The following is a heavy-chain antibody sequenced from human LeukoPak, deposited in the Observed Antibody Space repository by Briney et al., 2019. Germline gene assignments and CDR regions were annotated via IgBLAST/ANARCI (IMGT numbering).Heavy chain of an antibody. CDR3: ARDRKTYYYGSGSQGWFDP. Sequence: GASVKVSCKASGYTFTSYGISWVRQAPGQGLEWMGWISAYNGNTNYAQKLQGRVTMTTDTSTSTAYMELRSLRSDDTAVYYCARDRKTYYYGSGSQGWFDPWGQGTLVTVSS. D-gene: IGHD3-10*01. CDR2: ISAYNGNT. J-gene: IGHJ5*02. V-gene: IGHV1-18*01. CDR1: GYTFTSYG.